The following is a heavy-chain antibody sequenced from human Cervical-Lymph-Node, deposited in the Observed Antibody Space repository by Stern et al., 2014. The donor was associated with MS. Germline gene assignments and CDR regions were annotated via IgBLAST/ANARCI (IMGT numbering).Heavy chain of an antibody. CDR1: GGSISSGGYY. CDR3: ARDYVSSSSSHFDY. J-gene: IGHJ4*02. V-gene: IGHV4-31*03. CDR2: IYYSGST. D-gene: IGHD6-6*01. Sequence: QVQLVQSGPGLVKPSQTLSLTCTVSGGSISSGGYYWSWIRQHPGKGLEWIGYIYYSGSTYYNPSLKSRVTISVDTSKNQFSLKLSSVTAADTAVYYCARDYVSSSSSHFDYWGQGTLVTVSS.